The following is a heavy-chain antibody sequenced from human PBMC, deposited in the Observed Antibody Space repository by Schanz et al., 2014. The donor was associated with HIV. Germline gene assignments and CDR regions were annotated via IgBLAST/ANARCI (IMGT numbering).Heavy chain of an antibody. V-gene: IGHV3-11*01. CDR1: GFTFPDNY. Sequence: VQLVESGGGLVKPGGSLRLSCAASGFTFPDNYMSWIRHAPGKGLEWLSYICVNGATREYADSVKGRFTISRDNARTSLYLQMNSLRAEDTAVYYCARVFGRTYGLPDYWGQGTLVTVSS. D-gene: IGHD3-10*01. CDR2: ICVNGATR. CDR3: ARVFGRTYGLPDY. J-gene: IGHJ4*02.